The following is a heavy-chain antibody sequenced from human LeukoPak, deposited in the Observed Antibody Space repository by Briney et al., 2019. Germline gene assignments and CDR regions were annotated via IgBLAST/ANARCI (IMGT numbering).Heavy chain of an antibody. CDR3: ARESPTAGTYRFDY. CDR1: GYTFTSYG. V-gene: IGHV1-18*01. J-gene: IGHJ4*02. Sequence: ASVKVSCKASGYTFTSYGISWVRQAPGQGLEWMGWISAYNGNTNYAQKLQGRVTMTTDTSTSTAYMELRSLRSDDTAVYYCARESPTAGTYRFDYWGQGTLVTVSS. CDR2: ISAYNGNT. D-gene: IGHD1-1*01.